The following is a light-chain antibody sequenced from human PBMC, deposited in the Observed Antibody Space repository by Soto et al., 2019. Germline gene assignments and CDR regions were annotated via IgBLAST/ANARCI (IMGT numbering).Light chain of an antibody. V-gene: IGLV2-14*01. J-gene: IGLJ1*01. CDR3: SSFTTSSTYA. CDR2: EVT. Sequence: QSALTQPASVSGSPGQSITISCPGTSSDIGAYNFVSWYQQHPGKAPRLMIYEVTNRPPGVSDRFSGSKSGNTASLTISGLQAEDEADYYCSSFTTSSTYAFGAGTKLTVL. CDR1: SSDIGAYNF.